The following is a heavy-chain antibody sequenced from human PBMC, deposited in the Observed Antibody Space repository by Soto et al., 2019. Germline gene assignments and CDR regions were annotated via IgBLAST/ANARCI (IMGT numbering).Heavy chain of an antibody. CDR3: AKRASGSYFDY. Sequence: EVQLLESGGGLVQPGGSLRLSCAASGFTFSSYAMNWVRQAPGKGLEWVSVISGSGGSTYYADSVKGRFTISRDNSKNPLYPQMNSVRAEETAVYYCAKRASGSYFDYWGQGTLGAVSS. J-gene: IGHJ4*02. CDR1: GFTFSSYA. CDR2: ISGSGGST. D-gene: IGHD1-26*01. V-gene: IGHV3-23*01.